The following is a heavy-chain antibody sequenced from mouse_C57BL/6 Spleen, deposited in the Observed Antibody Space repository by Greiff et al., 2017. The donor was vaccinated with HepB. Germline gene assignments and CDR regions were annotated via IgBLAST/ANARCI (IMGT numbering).Heavy chain of an antibody. D-gene: IGHD1-1*02. V-gene: IGHV1-20*01. CDR2: INPYNGDT. CDR1: GYSFTGYF. J-gene: IGHJ2*01. CDR3: ARGGEDFDY. Sequence: EVMLVESGPELVKPGDSVKISCKASGYSFTGYFMNWVMQSHGKSLEWIGRINPYNGDTFYNQKFKGKATLTVDKSSSTAHMELRSLTSEDSAVYYCARGGEDFDYWGQGTTLTVSS.